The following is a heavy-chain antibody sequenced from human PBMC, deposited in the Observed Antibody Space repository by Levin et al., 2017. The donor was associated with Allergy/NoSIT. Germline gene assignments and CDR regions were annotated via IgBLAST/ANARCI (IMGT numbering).Heavy chain of an antibody. Sequence: GASVKVSCKASGGTFTSYTFSWVRQAPGQGLEWMGRIIPILGVTNYAQTFQGRVTVNADKSTSTTFMEVSSLTSEDTAVYYCALGKDRYFGNYAYYGMDVWGQGTTVIVSS. J-gene: IGHJ6*02. D-gene: IGHD3-9*01. CDR1: GGTFTSYT. CDR3: ALGKDRYFGNYAYYGMDV. CDR2: IIPILGVT. V-gene: IGHV1-69*02.